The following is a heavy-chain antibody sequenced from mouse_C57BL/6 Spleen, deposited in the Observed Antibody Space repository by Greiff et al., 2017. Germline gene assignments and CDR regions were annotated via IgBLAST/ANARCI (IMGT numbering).Heavy chain of an antibody. J-gene: IGHJ4*01. Sequence: QVQLQQSGAELVKPGASVKLSCKASGYTFTEYTIHWVKQRSGQGLEWIGWFYPGSGSIKYNEKFKDKATLTADKSSSTVYMALSRLTSEDSAVYFCARHEGERDYYYYAMDYWGQGTSVTVSS. CDR1: GYTFTEYT. CDR3: ARHEGERDYYYYAMDY. D-gene: IGHD1-1*01. CDR2: FYPGSGSI. V-gene: IGHV1-62-2*01.